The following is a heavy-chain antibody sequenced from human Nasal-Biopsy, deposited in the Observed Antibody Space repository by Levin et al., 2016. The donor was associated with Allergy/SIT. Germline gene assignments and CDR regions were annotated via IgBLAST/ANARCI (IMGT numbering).Heavy chain of an antibody. CDR3: ARDRISGTTDAFDI. CDR2: IKGDGTSL. Sequence: GGSLRLSCVASGFSIGDYWMHWVRQAPGKGLVWVSRIKGDGTSLTNADSVKGRFTISRDNAKNTLYLEMRNLRVEDTAIYYCARDRISGTTDAFDIWGQGTMVTVSS. D-gene: IGHD1-7*01. V-gene: IGHV3-74*01. J-gene: IGHJ3*02. CDR1: GFSIGDYW.